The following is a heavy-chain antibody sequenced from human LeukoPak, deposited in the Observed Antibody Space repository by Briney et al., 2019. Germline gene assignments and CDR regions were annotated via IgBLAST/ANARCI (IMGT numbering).Heavy chain of an antibody. CDR1: GFTFSNYA. J-gene: IGHJ3*02. V-gene: IGHV3-21*01. CDR3: AGRVASANDAFDI. D-gene: IGHD6-13*01. CDR2: ISSGSTYI. Sequence: GGSLRLSCAASGFTFSNYAMTWVRQAPGKGLEWVSSISSGSTYIYYADSLKGRFTISRDNAKNSLYLQMNSLRAEDTAVFYCAGRVASANDAFDIWGQGTMVTASS.